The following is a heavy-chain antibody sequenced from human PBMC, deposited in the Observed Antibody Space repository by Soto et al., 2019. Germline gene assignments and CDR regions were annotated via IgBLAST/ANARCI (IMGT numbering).Heavy chain of an antibody. V-gene: IGHV3-74*01. D-gene: IGHD3-10*01. Sequence: EVHLVESGGGLVQPGGSLRLSCEASGLAFSTYWMHWVRQAPGKGLVWVARINFDGSTTTYADSVKGRFIISRDNAKNTLFLQMDSLRVDDTAVYYCVTGAPRRVSRPMAHWGQGTLVTVSS. J-gene: IGHJ4*02. CDR3: VTGAPRRVSRPMAH. CDR2: INFDGSTT. CDR1: GLAFSTYW.